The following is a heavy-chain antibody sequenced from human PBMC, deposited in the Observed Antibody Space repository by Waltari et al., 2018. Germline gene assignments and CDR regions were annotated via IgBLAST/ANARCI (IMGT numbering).Heavy chain of an antibody. CDR1: GDSVSNGYC. CDR2: IHHSGTA. J-gene: IGHJ4*02. V-gene: IGHV4-4*02. CDR3: ASDRGRGLYLDS. D-gene: IGHD2-15*01. Sequence: QVQLQESGPGLVKPSETLSLTCAVSGDSVSNGYCCCWVRQPPGKGLEWIGQIHHSGTANYNPCLERRVTMSRDTSNNEISLRVTAATAAETAVYYCASDRGRGLYLDSWGQGTLVTVSP.